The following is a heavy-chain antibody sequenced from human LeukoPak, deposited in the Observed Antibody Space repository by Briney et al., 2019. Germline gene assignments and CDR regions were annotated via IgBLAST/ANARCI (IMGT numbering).Heavy chain of an antibody. Sequence: GGSLRLSCAASGFTFSSYEMNWVRQAPGKGLEWVAVVSYDGSKKYYADSVKGRFTISRDNSKNTLFMQMNSLRAEDTAVYYCARGGEQWLFNNWFDPWGQGTLVTVSS. CDR3: ARGGEQWLFNNWFDP. CDR2: VSYDGSKK. CDR1: GFTFSSYE. D-gene: IGHD6-19*01. V-gene: IGHV3-30*04. J-gene: IGHJ5*02.